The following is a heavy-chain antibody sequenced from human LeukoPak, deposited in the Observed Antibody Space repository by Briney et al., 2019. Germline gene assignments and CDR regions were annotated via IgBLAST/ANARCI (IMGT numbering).Heavy chain of an antibody. CDR1: GDSVSSNSAA. J-gene: IGHJ5*02. CDR3: ARDILGEGST. CDR2: TYYRSTWGH. V-gene: IGHV6-1*01. Sequence: QTLSLTCAISGDSVSSNSAAWNWIRQSPSRGLEWLGRTYYRSTWGHDYALSVKSRITIAPDTSKNQFSLQLNSVTPEDTAVYYCARDILGEGSTWGQGTLVTVSS.